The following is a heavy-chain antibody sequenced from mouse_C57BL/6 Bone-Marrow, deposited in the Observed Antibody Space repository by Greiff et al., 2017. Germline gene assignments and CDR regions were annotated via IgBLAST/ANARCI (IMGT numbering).Heavy chain of an antibody. D-gene: IGHD1-2*01. CDR3: ARGDTTAVWYFDV. J-gene: IGHJ1*03. CDR1: GYTFTSYW. V-gene: IGHV1-69*01. CDR2: IVPSDSYT. Sequence: QVQLQQPGAELVMPGASVKLSCKASGYTFTSYWMHWVKQRPGQGLEWIGEIVPSDSYTNYNQKFKGKSTLTVDKSSSTAYMQLSSLTSEAAAVYYCARGDTTAVWYFDVWGTGTTVTVSS.